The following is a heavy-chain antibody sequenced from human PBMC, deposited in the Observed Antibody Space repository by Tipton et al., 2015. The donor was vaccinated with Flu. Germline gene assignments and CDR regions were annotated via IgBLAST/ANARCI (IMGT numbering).Heavy chain of an antibody. CDR2: INPSGGTT. J-gene: IGHJ5*02. CDR3: ATVVTNGGNWFDP. Sequence: QLVQSGAEVKKPGASVTLSCEASGYTFTSYHIRWLRQAPGQGLEWMGMINPSGGTTGYAQRFQGKVTPTSDTSTNTVYMDLSSLRSEDTAVYYCATVVTNGGNWFDPWGQGTLVTVSS. CDR1: GYTFTSYH. D-gene: IGHD2-8*01. V-gene: IGHV1-46*01.